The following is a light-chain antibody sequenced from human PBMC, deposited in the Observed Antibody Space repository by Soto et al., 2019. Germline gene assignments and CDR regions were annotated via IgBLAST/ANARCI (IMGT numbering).Light chain of an antibody. CDR3: QQADSFPQP. Sequence: QMTKYQYSVSASLGDRGTITCRASQGIGSWLAWYQQKPGKGPNLLIYAASSLESGVPSRFSGSGSGTDFTLTISSLQPEDFATYYCQQADSFPQPFGQGTKVDI. CDR2: AAS. V-gene: IGKV1-12*01. CDR1: QGIGSW. J-gene: IGKJ1*01.